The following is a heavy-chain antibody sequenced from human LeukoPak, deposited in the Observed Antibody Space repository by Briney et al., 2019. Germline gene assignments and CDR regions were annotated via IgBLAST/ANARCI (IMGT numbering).Heavy chain of an antibody. CDR3: AKDLRVIVVTYYMDV. CDR2: ISGNGGST. J-gene: IGHJ6*03. Sequence: GGSLRLSCAASGFTFNSYAMTWVRQAPGKGLEWVSSISGNGGSTYYTDSVKGRFTISRDNCKNTLYLQMNSLRAEDTAAYYCAKDLRVIVVTYYMDVWGKGTTVTVSS. D-gene: IGHD2-2*01. V-gene: IGHV3-23*01. CDR1: GFTFNSYA.